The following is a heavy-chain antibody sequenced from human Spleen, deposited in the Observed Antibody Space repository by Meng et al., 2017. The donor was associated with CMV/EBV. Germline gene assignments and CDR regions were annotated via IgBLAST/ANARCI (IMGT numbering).Heavy chain of an antibody. CDR3: AREKDGYGDTYYFDY. D-gene: IGHD4-17*01. Sequence: SGFTVSSNYMSWVRQAPGKGLEWVSVIYSGGSTYYADSVKGRFTISRDNSKNTLYLQMNSLRAEDTAIYYCAREKDGYGDTYYFDYWGQGTLVTVSS. CDR2: IYSGGST. CDR1: GFTVSSNY. V-gene: IGHV3-66*02. J-gene: IGHJ4*02.